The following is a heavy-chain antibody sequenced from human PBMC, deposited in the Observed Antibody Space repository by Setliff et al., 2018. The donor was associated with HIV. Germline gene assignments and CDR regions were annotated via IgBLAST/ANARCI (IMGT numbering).Heavy chain of an antibody. J-gene: IGHJ1*01. V-gene: IGHV4-4*09. CDR3: ARHDADGGGPFFQH. D-gene: IGHD3-16*01. CDR2: IHSSGPT. Sequence: PSVTLSLTCTVSGDSINNYYWSWMRQSPGKGLEWIGYIHSSGPTNYSPSLKSRVSISVDTSKNQFSLKLSSVTAADTAVYYCARHDADGGGPFFQHWGQGTPVTVSS. CDR1: GDSINNYY.